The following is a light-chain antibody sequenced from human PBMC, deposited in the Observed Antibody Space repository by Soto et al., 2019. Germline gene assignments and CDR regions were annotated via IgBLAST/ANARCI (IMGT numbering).Light chain of an antibody. Sequence: DIPLTRSPSFRAASLGCRVTITCRASQSISSWLAWYQQKPGKAPKLLIYKASTLKSGVPSRFSGSGSGSEFNFTITGLQPDDFATYFCQQYNTYATFGQGPRLEIK. J-gene: IGKJ5*01. CDR2: KAS. CDR3: QQYNTYAT. V-gene: IGKV1-5*03. CDR1: QSISSW.